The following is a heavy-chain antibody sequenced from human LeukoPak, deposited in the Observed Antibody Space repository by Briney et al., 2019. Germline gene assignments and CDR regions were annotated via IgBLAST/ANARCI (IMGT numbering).Heavy chain of an antibody. Sequence: GSLRLSCAASGFTFSSYWMSWVRQAPGKGLEWIGSIYYSGSTYYNPSLKSRVTISVDTSKNQFSLKLSSVTAADTAVYYCARVRLYYGSGSYDRFDYWGQGTLVTVSS. CDR1: GFTFSSYW. CDR2: IYYSGST. J-gene: IGHJ4*02. CDR3: ARVRLYYGSGSYDRFDY. D-gene: IGHD3-10*01. V-gene: IGHV4-39*01.